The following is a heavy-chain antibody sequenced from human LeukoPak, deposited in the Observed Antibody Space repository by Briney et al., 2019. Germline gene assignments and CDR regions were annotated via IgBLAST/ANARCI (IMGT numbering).Heavy chain of an antibody. CDR3: AREGPRGNSQFDY. J-gene: IGHJ4*02. D-gene: IGHD2/OR15-2a*01. CDR2: IWYDGSNK. Sequence: GGSLRLSCAASGFIFSSYSMSWVRQAPGKGLEWVALIWYDGSNKYYTDSVKGRLTISRDNSKDTLFLQMNSLRAEDTAVYYCAREGPRGNSQFDYWGQGTLVTVST. CDR1: GFIFSSYS. V-gene: IGHV3-33*08.